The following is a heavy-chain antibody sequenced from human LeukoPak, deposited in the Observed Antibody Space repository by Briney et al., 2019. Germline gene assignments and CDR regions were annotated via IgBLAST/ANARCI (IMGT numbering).Heavy chain of an antibody. CDR2: ISAYNGNT. J-gene: IGHJ3*02. D-gene: IGHD3-22*01. V-gene: IGHV1-18*01. CDR3: ARDPIVVVKRALAFDI. Sequence: GASVKVSCKASGYTFTSYGISWVRQAPGQGLEWMGWISAYNGNTNYAQKFQGRVTITADESTSTAYMELSSLRSEDTAVYYCARDPIVVVKRALAFDIWGQGTMVTVSS. CDR1: GYTFTSYG.